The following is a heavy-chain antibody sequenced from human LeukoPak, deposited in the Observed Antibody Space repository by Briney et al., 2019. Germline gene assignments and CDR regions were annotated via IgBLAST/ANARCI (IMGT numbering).Heavy chain of an antibody. V-gene: IGHV3-30*03. CDR2: ISYDGSNK. Sequence: PGRSLRLSCAASGXTFSSYGMHWVRQAPGKGLEWVAVISYDGSNKYYADSVKGRFTISRDNSKNTPYLQMNSLRAEDTAVYYCSVNLDSSGYYFDYWGQGTLVTVSS. CDR1: GXTFSSYG. CDR3: SVNLDSSGYYFDY. J-gene: IGHJ4*02. D-gene: IGHD3-22*01.